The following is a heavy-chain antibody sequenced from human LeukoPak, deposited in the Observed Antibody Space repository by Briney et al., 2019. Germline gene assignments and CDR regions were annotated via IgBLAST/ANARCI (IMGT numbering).Heavy chain of an antibody. Sequence: GGSLRLSCAVSGITLSNYGMSWVRQAPGKGLEWVAGICDGGGSRNYADSVKGRFTISRDNPKNTLYLQMNSLRAEDTAVYFCAKRGVVIRAVIIVGFHKEAYYFDYWGQGALVTVSS. D-gene: IGHD3-10*01. J-gene: IGHJ4*02. V-gene: IGHV3-23*01. CDR1: GITLSNYG. CDR3: AKRGVVIRAVIIVGFHKEAYYFDY. CDR2: ICDGGGSR.